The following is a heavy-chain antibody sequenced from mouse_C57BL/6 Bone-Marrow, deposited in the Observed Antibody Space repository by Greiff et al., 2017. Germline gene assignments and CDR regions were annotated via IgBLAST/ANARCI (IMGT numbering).Heavy chain of an antibody. CDR2: ISSCSSTI. Sequence: DVQLVESGGGLVKPGGSLKLSCAASGYTFSDYGMHWVRQAPGQGLEWVAYISSCSSTIYYADTVKGRFTLSRDNATNTLYLQLSSLRSEDPAVYYCARDLNNDNPPLDYWGQGTTLTVSS. D-gene: IGHD1-3*01. CDR1: GYTFSDYG. CDR3: ARDLNNDNPPLDY. V-gene: IGHV5-17*01. J-gene: IGHJ4*01.